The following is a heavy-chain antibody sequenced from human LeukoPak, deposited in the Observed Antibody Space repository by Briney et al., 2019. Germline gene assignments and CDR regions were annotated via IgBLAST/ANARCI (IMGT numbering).Heavy chain of an antibody. V-gene: IGHV4-39*01. CDR2: IYYGANT. D-gene: IGHD3-3*01. CDR1: GGSISSSLYY. Sequence: SETLSLTCTVSGGSISSSLYYWGWVRQPPGKGLERVGSIYYGANTYYNPSLKGRLTISVDTSKNQVSLKLRSVTAADTALYFCAGGQTLDWLSNYFDSWGQGNLVIVSS. J-gene: IGHJ4*02. CDR3: AGGQTLDWLSNYFDS.